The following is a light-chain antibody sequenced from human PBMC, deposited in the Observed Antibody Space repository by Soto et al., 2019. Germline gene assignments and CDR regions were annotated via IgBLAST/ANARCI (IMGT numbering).Light chain of an antibody. V-gene: IGKV1-39*01. Sequence: DIQMTQSPSSLSASVGDTVTITCRASQSISVHLNWYQQKPGKVPKLLIYAASNLQSGVPSSFSGSGSKTDFALTISSLHPEDFAIYSCHRSYITPYPFGKGPKLQI. J-gene: IGKJ2*01. CDR2: AAS. CDR3: HRSYITPYP. CDR1: QSISVH.